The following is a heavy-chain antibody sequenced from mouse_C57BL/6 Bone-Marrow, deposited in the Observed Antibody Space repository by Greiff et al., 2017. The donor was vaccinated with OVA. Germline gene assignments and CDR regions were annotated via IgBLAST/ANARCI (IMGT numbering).Heavy chain of an antibody. CDR2: IYPGDGDT. CDR1: GYAFSSSW. J-gene: IGHJ2*01. Sequence: VQRVESGPELVKPGASVKISCKASGYAFSSSWMNWVKQRPGKGLEWIGRIYPGDGDTNYNGKFKGKATLTADKSSSTAYMQLSSLTSEDSAVYFCASLNYGPSYWGQGTTLTVSS. CDR3: ASLNYGPSY. D-gene: IGHD1-1*02. V-gene: IGHV1-82*01.